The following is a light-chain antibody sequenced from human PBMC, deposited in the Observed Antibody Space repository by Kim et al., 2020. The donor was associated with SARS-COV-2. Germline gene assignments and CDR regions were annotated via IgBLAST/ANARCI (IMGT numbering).Light chain of an antibody. V-gene: IGLV4-69*01. J-gene: IGLJ3*02. CDR3: QTWGTGILV. CDR2: LNSDGSH. CDR1: SGHSSYA. Sequence: SVKLTCTLRSGHSSYAIAWHQQQPEKGPRYLMKLNSDGSHSKGDGIPDRFSGSSSGAERYLTISSLQSEDEADYYCQTWGTGILVFGGGTKLTVL.